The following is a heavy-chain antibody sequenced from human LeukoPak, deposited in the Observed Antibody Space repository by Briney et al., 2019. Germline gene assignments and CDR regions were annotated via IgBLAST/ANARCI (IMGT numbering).Heavy chain of an antibody. CDR2: INHSGST. V-gene: IGHV4-34*01. D-gene: IGHD2-2*01. J-gene: IGHJ6*04. CDR3: ARVDREYQLLTPYYYYGMDV. Sequence: SETLSLTCAVYGGSFSGYYWSWIRQPPGKGLEWIGAINHSGSTNYHPSLKSRVTISVDTSKNQFSLKLSSVTAADTAVYYCARVDREYQLLTPYYYYGMDVWGKGTTVTVSS. CDR1: GGSFSGYY.